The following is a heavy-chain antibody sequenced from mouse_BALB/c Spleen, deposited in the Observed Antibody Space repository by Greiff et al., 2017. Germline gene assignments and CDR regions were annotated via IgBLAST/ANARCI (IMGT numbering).Heavy chain of an antibody. J-gene: IGHJ3*01. D-gene: IGHD4-1*02. V-gene: IGHV1-54*01. CDR3: AREGHQLGRFAY. CDR1: GYAFTNYL. Sequence: VQLQQSGAELVRPGTSVKVSCKASGYAFTNYLIEWVKQRPGQGLEWIGVINPGSGGTNYNEKFKGKATLTADKSSSTAYMQLSSLTSDDSAVYFCAREGHQLGRFAYWGQGTLVTVSA. CDR2: INPGSGGT.